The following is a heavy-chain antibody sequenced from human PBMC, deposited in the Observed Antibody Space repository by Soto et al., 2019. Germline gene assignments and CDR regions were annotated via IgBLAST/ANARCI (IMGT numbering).Heavy chain of an antibody. CDR1: VGSISRGGYS. CDR2: IYHSGST. CDR3: ARVPGP. V-gene: IGHV4-30-2*01. Sequence: SETLFLSCAVSVGSISRGGYSWSWIRQPPGKGLEWIGYIYHSGSTYYNPSLKSRVTISVDRSKNQFSLKLSSVTAADTAVYYCARVPGPWGQGTLVTVSS. D-gene: IGHD7-27*01. J-gene: IGHJ5*02.